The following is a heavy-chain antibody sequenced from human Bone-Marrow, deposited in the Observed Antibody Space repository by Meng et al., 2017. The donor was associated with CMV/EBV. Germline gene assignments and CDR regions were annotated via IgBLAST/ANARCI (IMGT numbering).Heavy chain of an antibody. J-gene: IGHJ4*02. CDR2: ISLSTTTI. CDR3: ARTDHDLPSASLDF. D-gene: IGHD2-2*01. Sequence: GGSLRLSCAAPGFTFNSYTMSWVRQAPGKGLEWLSYISLSTTTIFYADSVKGRFTISRDNAKNSLFLQMNSLRAEDTAVYYCARTDHDLPSASLDFWGQGTLVTVSS. CDR1: GFTFNSYT. V-gene: IGHV3-48*04.